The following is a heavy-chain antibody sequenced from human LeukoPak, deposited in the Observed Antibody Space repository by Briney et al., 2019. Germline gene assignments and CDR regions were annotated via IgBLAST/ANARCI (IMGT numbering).Heavy chain of an antibody. J-gene: IGHJ4*02. Sequence: ASVKVSCKASGYNFTNYAMNWVRQAPGQGLEWMGWINTKTANPTYAQGFTGRFVFSLDTSVTTTYLQISDLKTEDTAVYYCARADTTMVDYWGQGTLVTVSS. CDR1: GYNFTNYA. CDR3: ARADTTMVDY. V-gene: IGHV7-4-1*02. D-gene: IGHD5-18*01. CDR2: INTKTANP.